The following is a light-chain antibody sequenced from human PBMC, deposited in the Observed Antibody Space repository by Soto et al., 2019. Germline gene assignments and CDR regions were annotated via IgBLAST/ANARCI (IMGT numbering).Light chain of an antibody. CDR3: QQYNSHPWT. V-gene: IGKV1-5*03. CDR2: KAS. CDR1: QSISSW. Sequence: DIQMTQSPSTLSASVGDRVTITCRASQSISSWLAWYQQKPGKAPKLLFYKASSLESGVPSRFSGSGSGTEFTLTISSLQPDDFATYYCQQYNSHPWTFGQGTKVEIK. J-gene: IGKJ1*01.